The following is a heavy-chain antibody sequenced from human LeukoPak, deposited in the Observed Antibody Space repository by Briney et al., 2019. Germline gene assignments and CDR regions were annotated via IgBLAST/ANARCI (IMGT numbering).Heavy chain of an antibody. V-gene: IGHV3-21*01. CDR3: ARVRSGSDDY. CDR2: ISSSSSYI. D-gene: IGHD1-26*01. Sequence: GGSLRLSCAASGFTFSSYSMNWVRQAPGKGLEWVSSISSSSSYIYYADSVKGRFTISRDNAKNSLYLQVNSLRAEDTAVYYCARVRSGSDDYWGQGTLVTVSS. CDR1: GFTFSSYS. J-gene: IGHJ4*02.